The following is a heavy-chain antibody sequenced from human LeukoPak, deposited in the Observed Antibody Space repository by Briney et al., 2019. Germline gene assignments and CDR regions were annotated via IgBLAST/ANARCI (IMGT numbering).Heavy chain of an antibody. Sequence: GGSLRLSCVASGFTFSSYAMSWVRQAPGRGLEWVSAIRGTVGSTYYADSVKGRFTISRDNSKNTLYLQMNSRRAEDTAVYYCAKDRGSIAVAGIDYWGQGTLVTVSS. V-gene: IGHV3-23*01. CDR3: AKDRGSIAVAGIDY. J-gene: IGHJ4*01. CDR2: IRGTVGST. D-gene: IGHD6-19*01. CDR1: GFTFSSYA.